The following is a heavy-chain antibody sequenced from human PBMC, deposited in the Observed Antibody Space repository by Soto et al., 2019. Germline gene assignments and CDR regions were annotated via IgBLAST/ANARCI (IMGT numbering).Heavy chain of an antibody. CDR3: AKGSNYYYGMDV. CDR1: GFTFSSYG. Sequence: GGSLRLSCAASGFTFSSYGMHWVRQAPGKGLEWVAVISYDGSNKYYADSVKGRFTISRDNSKNTLYLQMNSLRAEDTAVYYCAKGSNYYYGMDVWGQGTTVTVSS. V-gene: IGHV3-30*18. J-gene: IGHJ6*02. CDR2: ISYDGSNK.